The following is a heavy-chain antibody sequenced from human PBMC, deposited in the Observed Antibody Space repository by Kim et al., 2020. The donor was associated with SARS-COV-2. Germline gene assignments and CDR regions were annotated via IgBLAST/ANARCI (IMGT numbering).Heavy chain of an antibody. CDR1: GFTFSGSA. Sequence: GGSLRLSCAASGFTFSGSAMHWVRQASGKGLEWVGRIRSKANSYATAYAASVKGRFTISRDDSKNTAYLQMNSLKTEDTAVYYCTRHEDFWSGYSNRFDPWGQGTLVTVSS. D-gene: IGHD3-3*01. CDR2: IRSKANSYAT. V-gene: IGHV3-73*01. CDR3: TRHEDFWSGYSNRFDP. J-gene: IGHJ5*02.